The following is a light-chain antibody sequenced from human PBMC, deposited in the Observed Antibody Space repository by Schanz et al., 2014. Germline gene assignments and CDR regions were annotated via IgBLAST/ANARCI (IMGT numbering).Light chain of an antibody. V-gene: IGLV2-8*01. CDR1: SSDVGGYNY. Sequence: QSALTQPPSASGSPGQSVTISCTGTSSDVGGYNYVSWYQQHPGKAPKLMIYEVSQRPSGVPDRFSGSRSGSTASLTVSGLQADDEADYYCQSYDSSLSDWVFGGGTKLTVL. J-gene: IGLJ3*02. CDR3: QSYDSSLSDWV. CDR2: EVS.